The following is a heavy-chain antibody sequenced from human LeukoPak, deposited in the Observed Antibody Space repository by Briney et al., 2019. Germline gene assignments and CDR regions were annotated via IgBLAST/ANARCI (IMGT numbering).Heavy chain of an antibody. J-gene: IGHJ4*02. CDR1: GFAVSSNY. Sequence: GGSLRLSCAASGFAVSSNYMNWVRQAPGKGLEWVSVIYSDGRTYYADSVKGRFTISRDISKNTLFLEMTSLRAEDTAVYYCAKVKGWYGEGYFDYWGQATRVTVSS. D-gene: IGHD3-10*01. V-gene: IGHV3-53*01. CDR3: AKVKGWYGEGYFDY. CDR2: IYSDGRT.